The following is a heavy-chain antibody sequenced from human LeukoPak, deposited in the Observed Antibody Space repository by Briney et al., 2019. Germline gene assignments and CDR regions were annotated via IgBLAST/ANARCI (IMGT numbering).Heavy chain of an antibody. V-gene: IGHV3-30*02. CDR3: VKSLCVQSYQLLQGRLGVYFDY. Sequence: GGSLRLSCAASRSTFSSYGMHWVRQAPGKGLEWVAFIRFDGSNKYYADSVKGRFTISRDNSKNTLYLQMSNLRDEDTAVYYCVKSLCVQSYQLLQGRLGVYFDYWGQGTLVTVSS. CDR2: IRFDGSNK. J-gene: IGHJ4*02. CDR1: RSTFSSYG. D-gene: IGHD2-2*01.